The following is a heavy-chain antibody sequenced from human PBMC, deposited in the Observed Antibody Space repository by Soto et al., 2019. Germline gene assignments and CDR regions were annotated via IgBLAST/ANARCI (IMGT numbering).Heavy chain of an antibody. Sequence: QVQLVESGGGVVQPGRSLRLSCAASGFTFSSYGMHWVRQAPGKGLEWVAVISYDGSNKYYADSVKGRFTISRDNSKNTLYLQMNSLRAEDTAVYYCAKDRIRAAAGTPGGYYYYYGMDVW. CDR1: GFTFSSYG. CDR2: ISYDGSNK. CDR3: AKDRIRAAAGTPGGYYYYYGMDV. V-gene: IGHV3-30*18. D-gene: IGHD6-13*01. J-gene: IGHJ6*01.